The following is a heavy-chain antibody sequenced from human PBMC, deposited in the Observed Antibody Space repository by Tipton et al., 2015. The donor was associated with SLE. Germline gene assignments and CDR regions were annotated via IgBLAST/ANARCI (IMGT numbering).Heavy chain of an antibody. D-gene: IGHD3-10*01. CDR1: GGSISSNNYY. V-gene: IGHV4-39*07. CDR3: VRLWFREGPDV. CDR2: SNNSGST. Sequence: TLSLTCTVSGGSISSNNYYWSWIRQPPGRGLEWIGESNNSGSTNYNPSLKSRVTISVDTSKHQVSRNVRSVTAADTAVYYCVRLWFREGPDVWGQGTTVTVSS. J-gene: IGHJ6*02.